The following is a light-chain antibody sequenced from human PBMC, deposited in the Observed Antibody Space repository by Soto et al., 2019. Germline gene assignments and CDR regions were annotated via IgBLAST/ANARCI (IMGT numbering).Light chain of an antibody. V-gene: IGKV1-39*01. J-gene: IGKJ1*01. CDR2: ATS. Sequence: DIQMTQSPSSLSASVGDRVTITCRASQSISKYLSWFQQKPGKAPKLLIYATSSLQSEVPSRFSGSGSGTDFTLTISSLQPEDFATYYCQQSDSTPPWTFGQGTKVEIK. CDR1: QSISKY. CDR3: QQSDSTPPWT.